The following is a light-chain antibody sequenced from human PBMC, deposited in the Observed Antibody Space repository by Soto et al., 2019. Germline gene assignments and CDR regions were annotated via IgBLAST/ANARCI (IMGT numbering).Light chain of an antibody. Sequence: ETVFTQSPATPSFSSGEKATLSCRASQSISSSLAWYQQTPGQAPRLLIYDASKRATGIPARFSGSGSGTDFTLTISSLEPEDFAVYFCQQRFTWPSFGPGTKVDIK. CDR3: QQRFTWPS. CDR1: QSISSS. CDR2: DAS. V-gene: IGKV3-11*01. J-gene: IGKJ3*01.